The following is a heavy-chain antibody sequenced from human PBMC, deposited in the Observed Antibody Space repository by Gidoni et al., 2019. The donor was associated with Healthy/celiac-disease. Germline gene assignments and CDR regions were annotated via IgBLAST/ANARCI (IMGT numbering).Heavy chain of an antibody. J-gene: IGHJ4*02. D-gene: IGHD3-3*01. V-gene: IGHV4-34*01. CDR2: VNHVGST. CDR3: ARVEVLRCNDGFDI. CDR1: GGSFSDYS. Sequence: QVQLQQWGAGLLKPSETLSLTCAVYGGSFSDYSWTWRRQVPGKGLEWIGEVNHVGSTNYNPSLKSRLTITVDSSRKHFSLKLTSVTAADTAVYYCARVEVLRCNDGFDIWGQGTLVTGSS.